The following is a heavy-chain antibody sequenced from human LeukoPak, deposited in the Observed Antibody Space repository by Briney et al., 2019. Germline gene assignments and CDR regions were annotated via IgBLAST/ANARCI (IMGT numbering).Heavy chain of an antibody. CDR3: ARDGGGSYAGSFDY. Sequence: GGSLRLSCAASGFTFSDHYMDWVRQAPGKGLEWVGRTRNKANSYTTEFAASVKGRFTISRDDSKNSLYLQMNSLKTEDTAVYYCARDGGGSYAGSFDYWGQGTLVTVSS. CDR2: TRNKANSYTT. J-gene: IGHJ4*02. V-gene: IGHV3-72*01. D-gene: IGHD1-26*01. CDR1: GFTFSDHY.